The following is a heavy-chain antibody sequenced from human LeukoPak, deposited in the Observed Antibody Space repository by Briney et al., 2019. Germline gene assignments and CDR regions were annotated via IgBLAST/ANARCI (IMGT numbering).Heavy chain of an antibody. CDR1: GYTFTSYG. V-gene: IGHV1-18*01. Sequence: ASVKVSCKASGYTFTSYGISWVRQAPGQGLEWMGWISAYNGNTNYAQKLQGRVTMTTDTSTSTAYMELRSLRSDDTAVYYCARDHSSGWYPPPLYYYYGMDVWGQGTTVTVSS. CDR3: ARDHSSGWYPPPLYYYYGMDV. CDR2: ISAYNGNT. J-gene: IGHJ6*02. D-gene: IGHD6-19*01.